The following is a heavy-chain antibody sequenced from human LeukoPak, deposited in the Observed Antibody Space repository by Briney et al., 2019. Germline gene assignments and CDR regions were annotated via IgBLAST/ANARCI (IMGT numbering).Heavy chain of an antibody. CDR1: GGSISSSGYY. CDR2: ISSGGST. D-gene: IGHD3-3*01. V-gene: IGHV4-39*07. J-gene: IGHJ4*02. CDR3: ARRDFWSGYYYFDY. Sequence: SETLSLTCTVSGGSISSSGYYWGWIRQPPGKGLEWIGSISSGGSTHYIPSLKSRVTISVDTSKNQFSLKLSSVTAADTAVYYCARRDFWSGYYYFDYWGQGTLVTVSS.